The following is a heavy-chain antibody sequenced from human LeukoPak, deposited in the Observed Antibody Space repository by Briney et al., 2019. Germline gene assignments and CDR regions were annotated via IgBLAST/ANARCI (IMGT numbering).Heavy chain of an antibody. CDR1: GFTFSSSA. CDR3: ARDPPLDGLGDY. CDR2: ISGSGGST. Sequence: PGGSLRLSCAASGFTFSSSAMSWVRQAPGKGLEWVSTISGSGGSTYYADSVKGRFTISRDNSKNTLFLQMNSLRAEDTAVYYCARDPPLDGLGDYWGQGTLVTVSS. J-gene: IGHJ4*02. D-gene: IGHD5-24*01. V-gene: IGHV3-23*01.